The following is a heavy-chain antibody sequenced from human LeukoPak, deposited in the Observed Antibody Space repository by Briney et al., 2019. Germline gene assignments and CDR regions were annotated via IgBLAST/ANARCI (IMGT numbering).Heavy chain of an antibody. D-gene: IGHD2-15*01. CDR1: GGSISSYY. CDR3: ARESEHSVSQVDFDL. CDR2: IYYSGST. Sequence: SETLSLTCTVSGGSISSYYWSWIRQPPGKGLEWIGYIYYSGSTNYNPSLKSRVTISVDTSKNQFSLKLSSVTAADTAVYYCARESEHSVSQVDFDLWGQGTMVTVSP. V-gene: IGHV4-59*01. J-gene: IGHJ3*01.